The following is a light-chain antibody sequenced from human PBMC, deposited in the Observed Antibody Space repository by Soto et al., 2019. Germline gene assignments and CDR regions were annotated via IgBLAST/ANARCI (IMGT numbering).Light chain of an antibody. CDR1: NIGNKS. Sequence: SYELTQPPSVSVAPGQTAMITCGGNNIGNKSVHWYHQRPGQAPVLVVYDDDDRPSGIHERFSGSNSGNTATLTISRVEAGDEADYYCQVWNSSSDPWVFGGGTTLTVL. CDR3: QVWNSSSDPWV. J-gene: IGLJ3*02. V-gene: IGLV3-21*02. CDR2: DDD.